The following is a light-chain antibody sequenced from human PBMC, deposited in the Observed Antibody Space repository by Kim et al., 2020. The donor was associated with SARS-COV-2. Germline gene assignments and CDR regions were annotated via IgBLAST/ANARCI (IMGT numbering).Light chain of an antibody. Sequence: ELTQPPSASGTPGQRVTISCSGSNSNIAVNAVHWYQQLPGTAPKLLIYRDNQRPSGVPYRFSASKSGTSASIALSGLLSEDEADYYCATWDDSLDAWVFGGGTKLTVL. J-gene: IGLJ3*02. V-gene: IGLV1-44*01. CDR3: ATWDDSLDAWV. CDR2: RDN. CDR1: NSNIAVNA.